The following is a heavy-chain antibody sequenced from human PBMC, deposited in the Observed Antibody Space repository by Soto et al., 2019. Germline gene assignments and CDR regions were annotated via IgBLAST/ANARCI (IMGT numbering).Heavy chain of an antibody. D-gene: IGHD1-26*01. CDR1: GFTFSKYG. J-gene: IGHJ4*02. CDR2: ISGSGNST. Sequence: GGSLRLSCVASGFTFSKYGMNWVRQTPRKGLEWVSAISGSGNSTYYADSVKGRFTISRDNSKNTLYLQMNSLRAEDTAVYYCAKDLSPSSGTYYGYFDHWGQGTLVTVSS. V-gene: IGHV3-23*01. CDR3: AKDLSPSSGTYYGYFDH.